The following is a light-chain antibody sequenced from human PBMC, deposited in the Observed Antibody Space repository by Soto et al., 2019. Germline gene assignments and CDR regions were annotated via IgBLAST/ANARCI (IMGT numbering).Light chain of an antibody. V-gene: IGKV3-15*01. J-gene: IGKJ5*01. CDR1: QSVSSN. Sequence: EMVMTQSPAILSVSPGERATLSCRASQSVSSNLAWYQQKPGQAPRLLIYGASTRATGIPARFSGSGSGTEFTLTITSLQSEDFAVYYCQQYKKWPWTFGQGTRLE. CDR2: GAS. CDR3: QQYKKWPWT.